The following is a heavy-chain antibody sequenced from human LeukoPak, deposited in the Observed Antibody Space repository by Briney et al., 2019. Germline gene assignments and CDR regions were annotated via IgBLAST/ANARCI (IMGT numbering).Heavy chain of an antibody. J-gene: IGHJ4*02. CDR3: ARLGCSGGSCYDDY. Sequence: PSETLSLTCTVSGGSLSSYYWSWIRQPPGKGLEWIGYIYYSGSTNYNPSLKSRVTISVDTSKNQFSLKLSSVTAAGTAVHYCARLGCSGGSCYDDYWGQGTLVTVSS. D-gene: IGHD2-15*01. CDR1: GGSLSSYY. V-gene: IGHV4-59*08. CDR2: IYYSGST.